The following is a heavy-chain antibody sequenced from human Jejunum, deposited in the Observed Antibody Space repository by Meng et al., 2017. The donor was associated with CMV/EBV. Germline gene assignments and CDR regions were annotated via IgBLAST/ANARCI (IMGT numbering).Heavy chain of an antibody. CDR3: ARRGTYDSSAHSHFDY. CDR2: SNQDGREK. V-gene: IGHV3-7*01. J-gene: IGHJ4*02. CDR1: FTFSSYG. Sequence: FTFSSYGMNWLRQAPGQGLEWVANSNQDGREKYYADSVKGRFTISRDNAKNSLDLQMNSLRAEDTAVYYCARRGTYDSSAHSHFDYWGQGTLVTVSS. D-gene: IGHD3-22*01.